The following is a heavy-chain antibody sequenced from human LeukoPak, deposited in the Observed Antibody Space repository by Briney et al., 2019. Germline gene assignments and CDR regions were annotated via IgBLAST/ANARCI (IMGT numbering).Heavy chain of an antibody. Sequence: TGGSLRLSCAASGFTFSIYAMNWVRQAPGKGLEWVSSLSGSGDYTYYADSVKGRFTISRDNSKNTLYLQMNSLRAEDTAVYYCAKTTGYYSFPPLDYWGQGTLVTVSS. CDR3: AKTTGYYSFPPLDY. J-gene: IGHJ4*02. V-gene: IGHV3-23*01. CDR1: GFTFSIYA. CDR2: LSGSGDYT. D-gene: IGHD3-9*01.